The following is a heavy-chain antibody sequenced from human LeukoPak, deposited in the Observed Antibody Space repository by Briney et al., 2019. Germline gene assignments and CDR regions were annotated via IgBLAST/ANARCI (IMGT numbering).Heavy chain of an antibody. J-gene: IGHJ6*02. V-gene: IGHV5-51*01. CDR2: IYPGDSDT. D-gene: IGHD3-10*01. Sequence: GESLKISCKGSGYSSTSYWSGWVRQMPGKGLEWMGIIYPGDSDTRYSPSFQGQVTISADKSISTAYLQWSSLKASDTAMYYCARLQYGSGSYYISTHYYYCGMDVWGQGTTVTVSS. CDR1: GYSSTSYW. CDR3: ARLQYGSGSYYISTHYYYCGMDV.